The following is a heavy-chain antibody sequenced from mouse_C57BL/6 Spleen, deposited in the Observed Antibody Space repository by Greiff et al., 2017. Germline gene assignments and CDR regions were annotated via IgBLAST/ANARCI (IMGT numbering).Heavy chain of an antibody. CDR2: IRSKSNNYAT. J-gene: IGHJ4*01. D-gene: IGHD4-1*01. CDR1: GFSFNTYA. Sequence: EVQLVESGGGLVQPKGSLKLSCAASGFSFNTYAMNWVRQAPGKGLEWVARIRSKSNNYATYYADSVKDRFTISRDDSESMLYLQMNNLKTEDTAMYYCVRHAGTSAMDYWGQGTSVTVSS. CDR3: VRHAGTSAMDY. V-gene: IGHV10-1*01.